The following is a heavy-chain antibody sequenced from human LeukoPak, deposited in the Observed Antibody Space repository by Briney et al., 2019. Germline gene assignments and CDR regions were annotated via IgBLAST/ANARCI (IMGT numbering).Heavy chain of an antibody. J-gene: IGHJ6*02. V-gene: IGHV3-30*18. CDR1: GFTFSSYG. CDR2: ISYDGSNK. D-gene: IGHD2-21*02. Sequence: GGSLRLSCAASGFTFSSYGMHWVRQAPGKGLEWVAVISYDGSNKYYADSVKGRFTISRDNSKNTLYLQMNSLRAEDTAVYYCAKGDGYGMDVWGQGTTVTVPS. CDR3: AKGDGYGMDV.